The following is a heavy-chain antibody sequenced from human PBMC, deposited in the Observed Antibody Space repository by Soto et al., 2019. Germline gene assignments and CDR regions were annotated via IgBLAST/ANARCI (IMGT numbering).Heavy chain of an antibody. CDR2: TIPALGKT. CDR1: GDNFKKNV. Sequence: SVKVSCKTSGDNFKKNVFTWVRQAPGQGLEWMGGTIPALGKTHYIEKFQGRVTITVDDATRTVYMEVRDLTSEDTAIYDSASGPFRHSAMDVWGQGTTVTVSS. CDR3: ASGPFRHSAMDV. J-gene: IGHJ6*02. V-gene: IGHV1-69*10. D-gene: IGHD3-10*01.